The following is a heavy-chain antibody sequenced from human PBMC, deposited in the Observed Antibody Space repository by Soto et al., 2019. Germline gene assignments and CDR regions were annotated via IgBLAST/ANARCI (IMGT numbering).Heavy chain of an antibody. CDR2: IYPGDSDT. V-gene: IGHV5-51*01. CDR3: ARPLYYDSSGYQGMDV. CDR1: GYSFTSYW. J-gene: IGHJ6*02. D-gene: IGHD3-22*01. Sequence: GDSLKISCKGSGYSFTSYWIGWVRQMPGKGLEWMGIIYPGDSDTRYSPSFQGQVTISADKSISTAYLQWSSLKASDTAMYYRARPLYYDSSGYQGMDVWGQGTTVTVSS.